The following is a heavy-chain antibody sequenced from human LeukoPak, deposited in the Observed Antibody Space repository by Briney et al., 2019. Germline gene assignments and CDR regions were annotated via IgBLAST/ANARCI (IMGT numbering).Heavy chain of an antibody. CDR3: AREVVFTAVFDY. Sequence: SETLSLTCTVSGGSISSSSYYWGWIRQPPGKGLEWIGSIYYSGSTYYNPSLKSRVTISVDTSKNQFSLKPSSVTAADTAVYYCAREVVFTAVFDYWGQGTLVTVSS. CDR1: GGSISSSSYY. V-gene: IGHV4-39*07. D-gene: IGHD2-2*01. CDR2: IYYSGST. J-gene: IGHJ4*02.